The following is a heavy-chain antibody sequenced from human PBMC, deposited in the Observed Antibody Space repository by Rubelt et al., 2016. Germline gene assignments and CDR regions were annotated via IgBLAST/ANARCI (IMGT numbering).Heavy chain of an antibody. CDR1: GFIFDDYA. CDR3: AKRSMALDN. Sequence: EVQLVESGGGLVQPGRSLRLSCAASGFIFDDYAMHWVRQAPGKGLGWVSGITWNGGNTGYADSVKGRFTVSRDNAKNSRYLQMNSLRVEDTALYYCAKRSMALDNWGQGTLVTVSS. CDR2: ITWNGGNT. D-gene: IGHD5-24*01. V-gene: IGHV3-9*01. J-gene: IGHJ4*02.